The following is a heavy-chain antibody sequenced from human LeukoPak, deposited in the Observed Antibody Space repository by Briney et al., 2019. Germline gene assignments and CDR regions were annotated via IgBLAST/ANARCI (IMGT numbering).Heavy chain of an antibody. CDR2: ISAYNGNT. J-gene: IGHJ4*02. CDR1: GYTFTSYG. V-gene: IGHV1-18*01. Sequence: ASVKVSCKASGYTFTSYGISWVRQAPGQGLEWMGWISAYNGNTNYAQKLQGRVTVTTDTSTSTAYMELRSLRSDDTAVYYCARDEVDSSGYYKSDSPFDYWGQGTLVTVSS. D-gene: IGHD3-22*01. CDR3: ARDEVDSSGYYKSDSPFDY.